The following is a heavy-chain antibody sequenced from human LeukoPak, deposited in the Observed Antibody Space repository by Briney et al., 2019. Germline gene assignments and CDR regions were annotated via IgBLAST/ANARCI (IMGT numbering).Heavy chain of an antibody. V-gene: IGHV4-34*01. CDR3: ARHKAWIQLWFTD. J-gene: IGHJ4*02. CDR1: GGSFSGYY. CDR2: INHSGST. Sequence: SETLSLTSAVYGGSFSGYYWSWIRQPPGKGLEWIGEINHSGSTNCNPSLKSRVTISVDTSKNQFSLKLSFVTAADTAVYYCARHKAWIQLWFTDWGQGTLVTVSS. D-gene: IGHD5-18*01.